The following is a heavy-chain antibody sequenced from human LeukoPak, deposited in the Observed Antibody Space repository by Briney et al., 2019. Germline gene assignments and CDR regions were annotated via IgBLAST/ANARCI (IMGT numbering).Heavy chain of an antibody. Sequence: ASVKVSCKASGYTFTSYGISWVRQAPGQGLEWMGWISAYNGNTNYAQKLQGRVTVTTDTSTSTAYMELRSLRSDDTAVYYCARDGGGYYDSSGYYYEDWGQGTLVTVSS. J-gene: IGHJ4*02. CDR3: ARDGGGYYDSSGYYYED. V-gene: IGHV1-18*01. CDR1: GYTFTSYG. D-gene: IGHD3-22*01. CDR2: ISAYNGNT.